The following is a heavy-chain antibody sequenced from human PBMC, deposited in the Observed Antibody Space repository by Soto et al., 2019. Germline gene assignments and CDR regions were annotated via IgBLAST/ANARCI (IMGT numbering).Heavy chain of an antibody. CDR1: GFTFSSYG. V-gene: IGHV3-23*01. D-gene: IGHD2-21*02. CDR3: AKRDWGFDY. J-gene: IGHJ4*02. CDR2: ISGSGDST. Sequence: LRLSCAASGFTFSSYGMSWVRQAPGKGLEWVSGISGSGDSTYYADSVKGRFTISRDNSKNMLYLQMNSLRAEDTAVYYCAKRDWGFDYWGQGTLVTVSS.